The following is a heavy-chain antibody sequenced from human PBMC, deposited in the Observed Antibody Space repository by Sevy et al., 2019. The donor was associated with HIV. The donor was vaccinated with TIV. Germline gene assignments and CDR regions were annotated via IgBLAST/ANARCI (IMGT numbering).Heavy chain of an antibody. CDR2: ISSDGSTK. CDR1: GFNFSPYA. CDR3: AKAGYYYDSRSSDWFDL. Sequence: GGSLRLSCAASGFNFSPYAMHWVRQGPGKGLEWVATISSDGSTKNYVDSVKGRFSISRDNSKNTLFLQMNNLTPEDTAVFYCAKAGYYYDSRSSDWFDLWGQGTLVTVSS. V-gene: IGHV3-30*18. D-gene: IGHD3-22*01. J-gene: IGHJ5*02.